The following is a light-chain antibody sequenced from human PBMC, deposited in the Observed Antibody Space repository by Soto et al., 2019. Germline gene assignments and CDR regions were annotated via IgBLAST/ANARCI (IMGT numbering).Light chain of an antibody. J-gene: IGKJ1*01. Sequence: DIQMTQSPSTLSASVGDRVTITCRASQSISHFLAWYQQKPGKVPKLLIYDASSLGSGVPSRFSGSGSGTDFTLTISGLQPDDFTTYYCQQYTSYSRAFGQGTKV. CDR1: QSISHF. V-gene: IGKV1-5*01. CDR3: QQYTSYSRA. CDR2: DAS.